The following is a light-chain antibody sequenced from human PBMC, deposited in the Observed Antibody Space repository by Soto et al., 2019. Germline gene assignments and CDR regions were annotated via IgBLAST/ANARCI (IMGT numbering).Light chain of an antibody. CDR3: SSYTSINTLV. CDR2: EVS. J-gene: IGLJ2*01. CDR1: SSDVGGYKY. V-gene: IGLV2-14*01. Sequence: QSALTQPASVSGSPGQSITISCTGTSSDVGGYKYVSWYQQHPAKAPKLMIYEVSNRPSGVSDRLSGSKSGNTASLTISGLQAEDEADYYCSSYTSINTLVFGGGTKLTVL.